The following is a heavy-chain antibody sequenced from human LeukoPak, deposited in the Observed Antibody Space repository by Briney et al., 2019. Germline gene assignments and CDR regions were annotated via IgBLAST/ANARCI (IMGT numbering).Heavy chain of an antibody. Sequence: GASVKVSCKASGGTFSSYAISWVRQAPGQGLEWMGRIIPIFGTANYAQKFQGRVTITTDESTSTAYMELSSLRSEDTAVYYCASMVRHGPFDYWGQGTLVTVSS. CDR3: ASMVRHGPFDY. D-gene: IGHD3-10*01. V-gene: IGHV1-69*05. CDR1: GGTFSSYA. J-gene: IGHJ4*02. CDR2: IIPIFGTA.